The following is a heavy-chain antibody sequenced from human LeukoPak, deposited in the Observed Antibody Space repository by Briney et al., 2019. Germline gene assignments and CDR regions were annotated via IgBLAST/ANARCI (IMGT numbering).Heavy chain of an antibody. D-gene: IGHD4-17*01. J-gene: IGHJ4*02. Sequence: PGGSLRLSCAASGFTFSNYAMAWVRQAPGKGLEWVSSITSSGNRYYADSVKGRFTISRDNSKNTVYMQMISLRAEDTAVYYCAKGDYGDCYWGQGTLVTVSS. V-gene: IGHV3-23*01. CDR1: GFTFSNYA. CDR3: AKGDYGDCY. CDR2: ITSSGNR.